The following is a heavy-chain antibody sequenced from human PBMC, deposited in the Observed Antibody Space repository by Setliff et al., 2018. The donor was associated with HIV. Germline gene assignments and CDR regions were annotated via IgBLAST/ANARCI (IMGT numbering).Heavy chain of an antibody. D-gene: IGHD5-12*01. V-gene: IGHV4-38-2*01. CDR3: ARRGAYGYDYFDY. J-gene: IGHJ4*02. CDR2: NYYSGST. Sequence: PSETLSLTCAVSGYSIRSGDYWGWIRQPPGKGLEWIGTNYYSGSTNYNPSLKSRVTISIDTSKNQFSLKLTSVTAADTAVYYCARRGAYGYDYFDYWGPGILVTVSS. CDR1: GYSIRSGDY.